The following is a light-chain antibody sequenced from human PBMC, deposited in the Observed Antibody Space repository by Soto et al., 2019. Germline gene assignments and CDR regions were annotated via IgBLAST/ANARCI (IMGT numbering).Light chain of an antibody. Sequence: EIVLTQSPGTLSLSPWERATLSCRASQSVNRNYLAWYQQKPGQAPRLLIYGASSRATGIPNRFSGSGSGTDFMLTMSRLEPEDFAVYYCENCDSTLWTFGQGTKVDIK. CDR3: ENCDSTLWT. CDR1: QSVNRNY. J-gene: IGKJ1*01. CDR2: GAS. V-gene: IGKV3-20*01.